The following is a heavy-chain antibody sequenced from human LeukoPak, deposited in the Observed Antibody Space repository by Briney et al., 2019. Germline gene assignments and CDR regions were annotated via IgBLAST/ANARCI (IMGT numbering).Heavy chain of an antibody. J-gene: IGHJ5*02. CDR1: GYTFTGYY. CDR2: INPNSGGT. V-gene: IGHV1-2*02. Sequence: ASVKVSCKASGYTFTGYYMHWVRQAPGQGLEWMGWINPNSGGTNYAQKFQGRVTMTRDTSISTVYMELSSLRSEDTAVYYCARERPPPRIYGSGSYARWFDPWGQGTLVTVSS. D-gene: IGHD3-10*01. CDR3: ARERPPPRIYGSGSYARWFDP.